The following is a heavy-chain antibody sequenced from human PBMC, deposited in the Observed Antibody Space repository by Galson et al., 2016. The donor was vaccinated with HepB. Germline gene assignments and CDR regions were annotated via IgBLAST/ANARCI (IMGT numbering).Heavy chain of an antibody. CDR3: ARDSGYDYSLRY. D-gene: IGHD5-12*01. Sequence: TLSLTCTVSGGSISNTIYYWGWIRQPPGKGLEWIGNIYYSGSTYSNPSLKSRVTISVDTSKNQFSLKLSPVTAADTAVYDCARDSGYDYSLRYWGQGTLVTVSS. CDR2: IYYSGST. CDR1: GGSISNTIYY. J-gene: IGHJ4*02. V-gene: IGHV4-39*07.